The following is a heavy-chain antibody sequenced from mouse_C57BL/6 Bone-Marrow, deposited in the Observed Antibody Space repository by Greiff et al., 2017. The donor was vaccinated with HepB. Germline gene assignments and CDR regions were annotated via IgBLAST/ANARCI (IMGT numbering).Heavy chain of an antibody. CDR1: GYSFTDYN. V-gene: IGHV1-39*01. CDR3: ARRGRGLSYAMDY. CDR2: INPNYGTT. J-gene: IGHJ4*01. Sequence: VHVKQSGPELVKPGASVKISCKASGYSFTDYNMNWVKQSNGKSLEWIGVINPNYGTTSYNQKFKGKATLTVDQSSSTAYMQLNSLTSEDSAVYYCARRGRGLSYAMDYWGQGTSVTVSS. D-gene: IGHD1-1*01.